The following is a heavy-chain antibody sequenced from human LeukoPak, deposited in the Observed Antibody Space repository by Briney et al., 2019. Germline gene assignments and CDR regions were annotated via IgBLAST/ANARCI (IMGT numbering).Heavy chain of an antibody. Sequence: GGSLRLSCTASGFTFGDYAMSWVRQAPGKGLEWVGFIRSKAYGGTTEYAASVKGRFTISRDDSKSIAYLQMNCLKTEDTAVYYCTRESFAYDFWTEPYYFDYWGQGTLVTVSS. V-gene: IGHV3-49*04. J-gene: IGHJ4*02. CDR2: IRSKAYGGTT. CDR1: GFTFGDYA. CDR3: TRESFAYDFWTEPYYFDY. D-gene: IGHD3/OR15-3a*01.